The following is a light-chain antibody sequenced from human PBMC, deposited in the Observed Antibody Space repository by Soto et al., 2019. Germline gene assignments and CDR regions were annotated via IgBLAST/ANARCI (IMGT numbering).Light chain of an antibody. V-gene: IGLV2-14*01. CDR2: DVS. CDR1: SSDVGGYNY. CDR3: SSYTRSSSNV. J-gene: IGLJ1*01. Sequence: QSVLTQPASVSGSPGQSITISCTGTSSDVGGYNYVSWYPQYPGKAPKLMIYDVSNRPSGVSNRFSGSKSGNTASLTISGLQAEDEADYYCSSYTRSSSNVFGTGTKLTVL.